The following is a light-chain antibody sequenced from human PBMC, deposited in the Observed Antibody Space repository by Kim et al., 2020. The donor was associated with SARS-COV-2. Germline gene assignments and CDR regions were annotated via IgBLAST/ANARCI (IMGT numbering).Light chain of an antibody. Sequence: SYELTQPPSVSVSPGQTARITCSGDALPKQYAYWYQQKPGQAPVLVIYKDSERPSGIPERFSGSSSGTTVTLTISGVQAEDEADYYCQSADSSGTLPVVF. J-gene: IGLJ2*01. CDR2: KDS. CDR1: ALPKQY. V-gene: IGLV3-25*03. CDR3: QSADSSGTLPVV.